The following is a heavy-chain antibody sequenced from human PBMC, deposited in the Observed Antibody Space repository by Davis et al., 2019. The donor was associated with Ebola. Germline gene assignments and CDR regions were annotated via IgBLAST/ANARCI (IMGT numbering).Heavy chain of an antibody. J-gene: IGHJ6*02. V-gene: IGHV1-69*10. Sequence: AASVKVSCKASGGTFRSYTISWVRQAPAQGLEWMGGIIPILGIANYAQKFQGRVTITADKSTSTAYMELGSLRSEDTAVYYCARVWQVLLGMDVWGQGTTVTVSS. CDR3: ARVWQVLLGMDV. CDR1: GGTFRSYT. D-gene: IGHD2/OR15-2a*01. CDR2: IIPILGIA.